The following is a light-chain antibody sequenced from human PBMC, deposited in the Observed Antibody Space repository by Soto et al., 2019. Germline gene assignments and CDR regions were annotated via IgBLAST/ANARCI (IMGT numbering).Light chain of an antibody. CDR3: QHYNSYSEA. CDR1: QTISSW. V-gene: IGKV1-5*03. Sequence: DIQMTQSPSTLSGSVGDRVTIPCPASQTISSWLAWYPQKPGKAPKLLIYKASTLESGVPSRFSGSGSATEFTLTISSLQPDDFATYYCQHYNSYSEAFGQGTKVDIK. CDR2: KAS. J-gene: IGKJ1*01.